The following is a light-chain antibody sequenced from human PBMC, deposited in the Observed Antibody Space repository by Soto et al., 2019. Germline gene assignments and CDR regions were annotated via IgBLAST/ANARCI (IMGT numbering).Light chain of an antibody. V-gene: IGKV1-5*03. CDR2: KAS. Sequence: DIQMTQSPSTLSAPVGDRVTITCRASQNINDWLAWYQQKPGEAPKLLISKASDLESGVPLRFSGYGSGTEFTLTISSLQADDFATYFCRQYNSYSPCTFGGGTKVDIK. J-gene: IGKJ4*01. CDR3: RQYNSYSPCT. CDR1: QNINDW.